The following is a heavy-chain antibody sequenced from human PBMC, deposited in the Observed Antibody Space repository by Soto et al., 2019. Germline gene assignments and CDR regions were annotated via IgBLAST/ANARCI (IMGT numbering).Heavy chain of an antibody. CDR2: ISDDGRNK. Sequence: QLVESGGGVVQPGRSLRLSCAASGFTFSSYVMHWVRQAPGKGLEWVAVISDDGRNKYYVDSVKGRFTISRDNSKNALYLQMSSLRVEDTAVFYCAREDFDRSGDGYWYFDLWGRGTLVTVSS. CDR3: AREDFDRSGDGYWYFDL. CDR1: GFTFSSYV. V-gene: IGHV3-30*04. J-gene: IGHJ2*01. D-gene: IGHD3-22*01.